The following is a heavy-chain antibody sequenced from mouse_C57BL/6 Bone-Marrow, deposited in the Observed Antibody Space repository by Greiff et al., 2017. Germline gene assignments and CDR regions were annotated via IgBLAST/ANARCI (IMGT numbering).Heavy chain of an antibody. V-gene: IGHV5-16*01. Sequence: DVQLVESEGGLVQPGSSMKLSCTASGFTFSDYYMAWVRQAPEKGLEWVANINYDGSSTYYLDSLKSRFIISRDNAKNILYLQMSSLKSEDTATYYGAREGGYDYDFCYAMDYWGQGTSVTVSS. J-gene: IGHJ4*01. CDR1: GFTFSDYY. CDR2: INYDGSST. CDR3: AREGGYDYDFCYAMDY. D-gene: IGHD2-4*01.